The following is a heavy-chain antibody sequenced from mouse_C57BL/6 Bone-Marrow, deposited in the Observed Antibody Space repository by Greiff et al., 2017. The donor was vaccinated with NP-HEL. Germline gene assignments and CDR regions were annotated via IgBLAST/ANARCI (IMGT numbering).Heavy chain of an antibody. J-gene: IGHJ2*01. D-gene: IGHD2-4*01. Sequence: QVHVKQPGAELVRPGSSVKLSCKASGYTFTSYWMHWVKQRPIQGLEWIGNIDPSDSETHYNQKFKDKATLTVDKSSSTAYMQLSSLTSEDSAVYYCARYYDSFDYWGQGTTLTVSS. CDR2: IDPSDSET. CDR3: ARYYDSFDY. CDR1: GYTFTSYW. V-gene: IGHV1-52*01.